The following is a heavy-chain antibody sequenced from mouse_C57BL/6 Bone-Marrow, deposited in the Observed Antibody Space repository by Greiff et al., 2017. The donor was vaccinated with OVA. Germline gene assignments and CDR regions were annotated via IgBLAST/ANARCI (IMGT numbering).Heavy chain of an antibody. CDR1: GFTFSSSA. CDR3: ARAYGSFAY. Sequence: EVKLMESGGGLVKPGGSLKLSCAASGFTFSSSAMSWVRQTPEKRLEWVATISDGGSYTYYPDNVKGRFTISRDNAKNNLYLQMSHLKSEDTAMYYCARAYGSFAYWGQGTLVTVSA. D-gene: IGHD2-2*01. CDR2: ISDGGSYT. J-gene: IGHJ3*01. V-gene: IGHV5-4*03.